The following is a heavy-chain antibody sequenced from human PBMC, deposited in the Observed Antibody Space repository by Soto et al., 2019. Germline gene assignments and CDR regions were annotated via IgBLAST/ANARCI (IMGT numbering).Heavy chain of an antibody. V-gene: IGHV1-69*13. Sequence: ASVKVSCKASGGTFSSYAISWVRQAPGQGLEWMGGIIPIFGTANYAQKFQGRVTITADESTSTAYMELSSLRSEDTAVYYCARARRNYYDSSGYSDYFDYCGQGTLVTVSS. CDR3: ARARRNYYDSSGYSDYFDY. J-gene: IGHJ4*02. CDR1: GGTFSSYA. D-gene: IGHD3-22*01. CDR2: IIPIFGTA.